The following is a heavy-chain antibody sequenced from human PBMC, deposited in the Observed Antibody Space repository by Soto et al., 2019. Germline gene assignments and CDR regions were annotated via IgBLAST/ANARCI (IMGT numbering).Heavy chain of an antibody. CDR2: ISAYNGNT. CDR1: GYTFTSYG. Sequence: GASVKVSCKASGYTFTSYGISWVRQAPGQGLEWMGWISAYNGNTNYAQKLQGRVTMTTDTSTSTAYMELRSLRSDDTAVYYCASDPPYYDILTGYYRCLGVPDYWGQGTLVTVSS. J-gene: IGHJ4*02. V-gene: IGHV1-18*01. D-gene: IGHD3-9*01. CDR3: ASDPPYYDILTGYYRCLGVPDY.